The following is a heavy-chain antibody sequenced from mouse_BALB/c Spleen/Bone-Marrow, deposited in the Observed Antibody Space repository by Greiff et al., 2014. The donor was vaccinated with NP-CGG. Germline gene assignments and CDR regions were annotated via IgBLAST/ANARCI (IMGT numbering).Heavy chain of an antibody. D-gene: IGHD6-2*01. J-gene: IGHJ1*01. CDR1: GYSFTSYY. Sequence: VHVKQSGPELMKPGASVKISCKASGYSFTSYYMHWVKRSHGKSLEWIGYIDPFNGGTSYNQKFKGKATLTVDKSSSTAYMHLSSLTSEDSAVYYCAPLSRYFDVWGAGTTVTVSS. V-gene: IGHV1S135*01. CDR3: APLSRYFDV. CDR2: IDPFNGGT.